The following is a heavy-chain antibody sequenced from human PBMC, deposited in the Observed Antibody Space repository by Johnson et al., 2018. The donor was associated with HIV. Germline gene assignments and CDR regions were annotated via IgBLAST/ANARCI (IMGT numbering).Heavy chain of an antibody. CDR2: ISSSGSTI. Sequence: QVQLVESGGGLVKPGGSLRLSCAASGFTFSDYYMSWIRQAPGKGLEWVSYISSSGSTIYYADSVKGRFTISRDNAKNSLYVQMNSLRVEDTAVYYCAKEKKTMVQGLGAFDIWGQGTMVTVSS. J-gene: IGHJ3*02. CDR3: AKEKKTMVQGLGAFDI. CDR1: GFTFSDYY. V-gene: IGHV3-11*04. D-gene: IGHD3-10*01.